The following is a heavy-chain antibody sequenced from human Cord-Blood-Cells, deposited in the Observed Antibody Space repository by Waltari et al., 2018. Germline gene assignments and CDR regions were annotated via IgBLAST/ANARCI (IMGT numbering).Heavy chain of an antibody. CDR2: SIPILGIA. J-gene: IGHJ3*02. D-gene: IGHD3-10*01. V-gene: IGHV1-69*09. Sequence: QVQLVQSGAEVKKPGSSVKVSCKASGGTFSSYAISWVRQAPGQGLEWMGRSIPILGIANYAQKFQGRVTINADKSTSTAYMELSSLRSEDTAVYYCAARDYYGSGVLRGYDAFDIWGQGTMVTVSS. CDR3: AARDYYGSGVLRGYDAFDI. CDR1: GGTFSSYA.